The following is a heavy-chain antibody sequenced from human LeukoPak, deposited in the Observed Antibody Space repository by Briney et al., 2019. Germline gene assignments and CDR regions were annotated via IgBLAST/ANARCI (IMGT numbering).Heavy chain of an antibody. CDR3: ARGRNGYYFDY. Sequence: GGSLRLSCAASGFTFSSYDMHWVRQATGKGLEWVSAIGTAGDTYYPGTVKGRFTISRENAKNSLYLQMNSLRAGDTAVYYCARGRNGYYFDYWGQGTLVTVSS. CDR2: IGTAGDT. CDR1: GFTFSSYD. J-gene: IGHJ4*02. D-gene: IGHD3-16*01. V-gene: IGHV3-13*01.